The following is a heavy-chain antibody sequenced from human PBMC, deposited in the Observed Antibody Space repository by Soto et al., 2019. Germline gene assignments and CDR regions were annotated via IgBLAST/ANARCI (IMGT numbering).Heavy chain of an antibody. CDR1: GFTFSNYG. J-gene: IGHJ6*02. D-gene: IGHD1-1*01. Sequence: QVQLVESGGGVVQPGTSLRLSCAASGFTFSNYGMHWVRQTPGKGLEWVALILYDGSNEYYADSVKGRFTISRDNSKHTLYLHVSSLRAEDTAVYYCAKSRDAYNFYFYYGMDVWGQGTSVTVSS. CDR3: AKSRDAYNFYFYYGMDV. CDR2: ILYDGSNE. V-gene: IGHV3-30*18.